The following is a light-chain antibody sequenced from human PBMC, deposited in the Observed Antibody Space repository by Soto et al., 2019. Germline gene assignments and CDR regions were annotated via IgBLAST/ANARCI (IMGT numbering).Light chain of an antibody. J-gene: IGLJ1*01. V-gene: IGLV2-11*01. CDR3: SSYAGSYTSGV. CDR1: SSDVGAYRY. CDR2: DVS. Sequence: QSVLTQPRSVSGSPEQSVTISCTGTSSDVGAYRYVSWYQQHPGTAPKLMIYDVSKRPSGVPDRFSGSKSGNTASLTISGLQPEDEADYYCSSYAGSYTSGVFGTGTKVTVL.